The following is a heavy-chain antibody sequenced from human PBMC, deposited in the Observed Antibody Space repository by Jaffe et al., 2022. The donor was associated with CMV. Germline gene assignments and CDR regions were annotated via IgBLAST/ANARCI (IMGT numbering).Heavy chain of an antibody. CDR2: IYYSGST. V-gene: IGHV4-39*01. CDR1: GGSISSSSYY. Sequence: QLQLQESGPGLVKPSETLSLTCTVSGGSISSSSYYWGWIRQPPGKGLEWIGSIYYSGSTYYNPSLKSRVTISVDTSKNQFSLKLSSVTAADTAVYYCARLAYYDSSGYYQINWFDPWGQGTLVTVSS. D-gene: IGHD3-22*01. CDR3: ARLAYYDSSGYYQINWFDP. J-gene: IGHJ5*02.